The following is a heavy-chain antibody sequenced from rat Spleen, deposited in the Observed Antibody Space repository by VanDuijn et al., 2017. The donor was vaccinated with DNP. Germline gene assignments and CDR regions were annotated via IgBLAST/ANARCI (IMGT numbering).Heavy chain of an antibody. CDR2: INSAGNT. CDR3: ARFGSYYYVMDA. D-gene: IGHD1-12*02. Sequence: EVQLQXXGPXXVKPSQXXXLTXXXPGXXITXXXRWXXXRNFQRNKLEWMGYINSAGNTNYNPSLKSRISITRETSKNQFFLHVNSVTTEDTATYYCARFGSYYYVMDAWGQGASVTVSS. V-gene: IGHV3-3*01. J-gene: IGHJ4*01. CDR1: GXXITXXXR.